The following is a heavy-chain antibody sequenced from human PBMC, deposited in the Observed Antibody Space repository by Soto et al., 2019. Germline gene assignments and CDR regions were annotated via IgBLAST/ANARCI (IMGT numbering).Heavy chain of an antibody. CDR3: ARKAWTRLDY. CDR1: GGSLSTPVW. V-gene: IGHV4-4*02. Sequence: SETLSLTCGVSGGSLSTPVWWSWVRLPPGKGLEWIGEVFHSGSANYNPSLQSRVTIALDKSTNQFSLRLSSVTAADTAVYYCARKAWTRLDYWGQGALVTVSS. CDR2: VFHSGSA. D-gene: IGHD1-1*01. J-gene: IGHJ4*02.